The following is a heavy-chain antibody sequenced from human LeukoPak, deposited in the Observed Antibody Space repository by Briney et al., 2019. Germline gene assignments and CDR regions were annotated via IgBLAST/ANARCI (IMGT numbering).Heavy chain of an antibody. J-gene: IGHJ4*02. D-gene: IGHD2-15*01. CDR2: IGTAGDT. CDR3: ARGYCSGGSCYSFDY. CDR1: GFTFSSHD. V-gene: IGHV3-13*04. Sequence: GGSLRLSCAASGFTFSSHDMHWVRQATGKGLEWVSAIGTAGDTYYPGSVKGRFTISRENAKNSLYLQMNSLRAGDTAVYYCARGYCSGGSCYSFDYWGQGTLVTVSS.